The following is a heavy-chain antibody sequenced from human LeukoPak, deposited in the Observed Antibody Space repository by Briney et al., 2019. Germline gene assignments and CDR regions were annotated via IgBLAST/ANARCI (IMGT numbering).Heavy chain of an antibody. V-gene: IGHV4-59*08. CDR2: IYYSGST. CDR1: GGSISSYY. J-gene: IGHJ4*02. Sequence: SGTLSLTCTVSGGSISSYYWSWIRQPPGKGLEWIGYIYYSGSTNYNPSLKSRVTISVDTSKNQFSLKLSSVTAADTAVYYCARAGQGYCTSASCYLSLDYWGQGTLVTVSS. CDR3: ARAGQGYCTSASCYLSLDY. D-gene: IGHD2-2*01.